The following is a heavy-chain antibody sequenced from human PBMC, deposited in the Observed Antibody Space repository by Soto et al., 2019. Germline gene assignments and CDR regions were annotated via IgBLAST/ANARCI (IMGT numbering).Heavy chain of an antibody. CDR2: TYYRSKWYY. J-gene: IGHJ4*02. CDR3: ARGVKHSDY. Sequence: QVPLQQSGPGLVKPSQTLSLTCAISGDSVSSNTVAWNWIRQSPSRGLEWLGRTYYRSKWYYDYAVSVKSRITIKPDTSKNQFSLQLNSVIPEDTAVYYCARGVKHSDYWGQGTLVTVSS. CDR1: GDSVSSNTVA. V-gene: IGHV6-1*01.